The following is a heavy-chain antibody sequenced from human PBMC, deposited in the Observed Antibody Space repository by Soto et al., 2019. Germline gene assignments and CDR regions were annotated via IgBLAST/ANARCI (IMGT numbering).Heavy chain of an antibody. Sequence: SVKVSCKASGGTFSSYAISWVRQAPGQGLEWMGGISPIFGTANYAQKFQGRVTITADESTSTAYMELSSLRSEDTAVYYCASGSGYSGYEKPYGMDVWGQGTTVTVSS. CDR2: ISPIFGTA. CDR3: ASGSGYSGYEKPYGMDV. D-gene: IGHD5-12*01. CDR1: GGTFSSYA. V-gene: IGHV1-69*13. J-gene: IGHJ6*02.